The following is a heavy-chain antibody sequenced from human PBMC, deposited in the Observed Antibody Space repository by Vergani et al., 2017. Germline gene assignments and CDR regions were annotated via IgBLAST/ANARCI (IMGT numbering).Heavy chain of an antibody. CDR3: AIDHYDSSGYYY. Sequence: QVKLGQYGAEVKKPGSSVKVSCKASGGTFSSYTISWVRQAPGQGLEWMGRIIPILGIANYAQKFQGRVTITADKSTSTAYMELSSLRSEDTAVYYCAIDHYDSSGYYYWGQGTLVTVSS. J-gene: IGHJ4*02. CDR2: IIPILGIA. V-gene: IGHV1-69*08. D-gene: IGHD3-22*01. CDR1: GGTFSSYT.